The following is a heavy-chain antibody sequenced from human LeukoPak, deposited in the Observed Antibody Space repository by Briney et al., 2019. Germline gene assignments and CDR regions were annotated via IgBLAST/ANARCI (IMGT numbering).Heavy chain of an antibody. CDR3: ARVPEYQLLSYNWFDP. V-gene: IGHV3-48*03. CDR2: ISSSGSTI. CDR1: GFTFSSYE. D-gene: IGHD2-2*01. J-gene: IGHJ5*02. Sequence: PGGSLRLSCAASGFTFSSYEMNWVRQAPGKGLEWVSYISSSGSTIYYADSVKGRFTISRDNAKNSLYLQMNSLRAEDTAVYYCARVPEYQLLSYNWFDPWGQGTLVTVSS.